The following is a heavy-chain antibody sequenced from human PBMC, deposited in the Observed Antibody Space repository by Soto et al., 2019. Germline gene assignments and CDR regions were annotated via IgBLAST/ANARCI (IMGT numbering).Heavy chain of an antibody. CDR1: GGSVSSVRHY. V-gene: IGHV4-61*01. Sequence: SDTLSLTCGVCGGSVSSVRHYWTWIRQPPGKGLEWIGYIYYSGSTNYNPSLKSRVTISVDTSKNQFSLKLSSVTAADTAVYYCARVSVVQLWSLDYWGQGTLVTVSS. J-gene: IGHJ4*02. CDR2: IYYSGST. CDR3: ARVSVVQLWSLDY. D-gene: IGHD5-18*01.